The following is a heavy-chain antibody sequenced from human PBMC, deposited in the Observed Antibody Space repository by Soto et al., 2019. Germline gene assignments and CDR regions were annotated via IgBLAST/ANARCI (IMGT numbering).Heavy chain of an antibody. J-gene: IGHJ4*02. CDR1: RYSFTSYY. D-gene: IGHD3-22*01. CDR3: ARNHYYDSSGYYSSEYYFDY. Sequence: ASVKVSCKASRYSFTSYYMQWVRHAPGQGLESMGIINPSGGSTSYAQKIQGRVTMTRDTSTSTVYMELSSLRSEDTAVYYCARNHYYDSSGYYSSEYYFDYWGQGTLVTVSS. V-gene: IGHV1-46*01. CDR2: INPSGGST.